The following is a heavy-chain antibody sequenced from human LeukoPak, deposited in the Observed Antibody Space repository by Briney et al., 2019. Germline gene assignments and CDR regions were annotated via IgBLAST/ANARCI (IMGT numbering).Heavy chain of an antibody. CDR1: RYTFTGYY. CDR2: INANSGGT. D-gene: IGHD3-22*01. J-gene: IGHJ4*02. V-gene: IGHV1-2*02. Sequence: ASVKVSCKASRYTFTGYYIHWVRQAPAQGLEWMGWINANSGGTYYPQKFQGRVTMTRDTSISTAYMEQSRMRSDDTDVYYCARSYYYDSSGYYPFDYWGQGTLVTVSS. CDR3: ARSYYYDSSGYYPFDY.